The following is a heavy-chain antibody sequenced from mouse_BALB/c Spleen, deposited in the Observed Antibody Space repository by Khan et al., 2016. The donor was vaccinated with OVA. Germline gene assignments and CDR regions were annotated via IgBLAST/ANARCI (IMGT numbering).Heavy chain of an antibody. V-gene: IGHV1-77*01. Sequence: VQLQESGAELARPGASVKLSCKASGYTFTDYYINWVKQRPGQGLEWIGEISPGSGDTYYNAKFKGKATLTADKSSRTVYLQLSSLTAEATADYVRARRNYFGYTFAYWGQGTLVTVAA. D-gene: IGHD1-2*01. J-gene: IGHJ3*01. CDR1: GYTFTDYY. CDR2: ISPGSGDT. CDR3: ARRNYFGYTFAY.